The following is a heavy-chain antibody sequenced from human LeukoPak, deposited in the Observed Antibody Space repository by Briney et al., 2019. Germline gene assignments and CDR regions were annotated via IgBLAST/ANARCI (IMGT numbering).Heavy chain of an antibody. CDR1: GGTFSSYA. Sequence: SVKVSCKASGGTFSSYAISWVRQAPGQGLEWMGGIIPIFGTANYAQKFQGRVTITADESTSTAYMELSSLRSEDTAVYYCARRESSSWYSVGYYYYGMDVWGQGTTVTVSS. V-gene: IGHV1-69*13. J-gene: IGHJ6*02. CDR2: IIPIFGTA. CDR3: ARRESSSWYSVGYYYYGMDV. D-gene: IGHD6-13*01.